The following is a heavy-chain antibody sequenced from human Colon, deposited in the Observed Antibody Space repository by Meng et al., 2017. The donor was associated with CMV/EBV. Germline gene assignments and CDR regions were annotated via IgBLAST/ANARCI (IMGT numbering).Heavy chain of an antibody. V-gene: IGHV4-34*02. CDR2: INHSGST. J-gene: IGHJ4*02. CDR1: GGSLSGYY. CDR3: VRGLYGSGRHQIDY. Sequence: QGPLQQVGAGLLKPLETLAPTCAVYGGSLSGYYWSWIRQPPGKGLEWIGEINHSGSTNYDPSLKSRVTISVDTSKNQFSLKLSSVTAADTAVYYCVRGLYGSGRHQIDYWGQGTLVTVSS. D-gene: IGHD3-10*01.